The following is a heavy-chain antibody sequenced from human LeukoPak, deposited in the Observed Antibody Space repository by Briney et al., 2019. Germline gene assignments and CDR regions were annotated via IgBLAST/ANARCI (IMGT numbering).Heavy chain of an antibody. V-gene: IGHV5-51*01. Sequence: GESLKISCKGSGYSFTSYWIGRVRQMPGKGLEWMGIIYPGDSDTRYSPSFQGQATISADKSISTAYLQWSSLKASDTAMYYCARRSTEYYFDYWGQGTLVTVSS. CDR1: GYSFTSYW. J-gene: IGHJ4*02. CDR3: ARRSTEYYFDY. CDR2: IYPGDSDT. D-gene: IGHD3-10*01.